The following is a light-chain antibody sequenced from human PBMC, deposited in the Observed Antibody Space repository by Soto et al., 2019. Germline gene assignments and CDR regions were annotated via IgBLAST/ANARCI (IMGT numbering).Light chain of an antibody. CDR3: QQRSDWPLT. V-gene: IGKV3-11*01. Sequence: EIVLTQSPATLSLSPGERATLSCRASQSVSSYLGWYQQKPGQAPRLLIYDASNRATDIPARFSGSGSGTAFTLTISSLEPEDFAVYYCQQRSDWPLTFGGGTKVEIK. CDR2: DAS. CDR1: QSVSSY. J-gene: IGKJ4*01.